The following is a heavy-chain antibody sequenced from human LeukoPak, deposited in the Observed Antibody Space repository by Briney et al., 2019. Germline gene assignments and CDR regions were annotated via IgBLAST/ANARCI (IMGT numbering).Heavy chain of an antibody. J-gene: IGHJ4*02. V-gene: IGHV4-34*01. CDR1: GGSFSGYH. Sequence: SETLSLTCAVYGGSFSGYHWSWIRQPPGKGLEWIGEINHSGSTNYNPSLKRRVTISIDTSKNLFSLQLSSVTAADTAVYYCARRNYGYDFPYWGQGTLVTVSS. D-gene: IGHD5-12*01. CDR3: ARRNYGYDFPY. CDR2: INHSGST.